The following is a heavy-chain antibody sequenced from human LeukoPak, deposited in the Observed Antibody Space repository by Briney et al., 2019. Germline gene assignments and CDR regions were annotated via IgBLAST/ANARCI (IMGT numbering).Heavy chain of an antibody. V-gene: IGHV3-23*01. Sequence: GGSLRLSCAASRFTFSSYVMSWVRQAPGKGLEWVSSITGSGTGTFYADSVRGRFTISRDNSKKTVYLQMDSLRVEDTAVYYCANGGGGFWGQGTLVTVSS. J-gene: IGHJ4*02. CDR2: ITGSGTGT. CDR3: ANGGGGF. D-gene: IGHD3-16*01. CDR1: RFTFSSYV.